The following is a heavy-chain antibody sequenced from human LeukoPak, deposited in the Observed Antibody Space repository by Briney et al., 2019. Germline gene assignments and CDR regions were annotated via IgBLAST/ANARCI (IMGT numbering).Heavy chain of an antibody. CDR3: ARGEVLRFLEWLSIEPKENWFDP. V-gene: IGHV1-69*13. Sequence: ASVKVSCKASGGTFSSYAISWVRQAPGRGLEWMGGIIPIFGTANYAQKFQGRVTITADESTSTAYMELSSLRSEDTAVYYCARGEVLRFLEWLSIEPKENWFDPWGQGTLVTVSS. D-gene: IGHD3-3*01. CDR2: IIPIFGTA. CDR1: GGTFSSYA. J-gene: IGHJ5*02.